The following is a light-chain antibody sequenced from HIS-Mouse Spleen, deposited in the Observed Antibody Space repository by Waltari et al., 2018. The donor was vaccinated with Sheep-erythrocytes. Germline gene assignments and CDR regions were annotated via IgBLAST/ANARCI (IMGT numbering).Light chain of an antibody. CDR2: RNN. CDR3: AAWDDSLSGYV. V-gene: IGLV1-47*01. Sequence: QSVLTQPPSASGTPGQRVTISCSGSSSNIGSTSVYWYQQLPGTAPKLLIYRNNRRPSGVPDRFSGSKSGTSASLAISGLRSEDEADYYCAAWDDSLSGYVFGTGTKVTVL. CDR1: SSNIGSTS. J-gene: IGLJ1*01.